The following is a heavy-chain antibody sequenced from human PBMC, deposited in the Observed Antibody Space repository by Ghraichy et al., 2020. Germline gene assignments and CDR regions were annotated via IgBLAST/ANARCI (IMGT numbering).Heavy chain of an antibody. D-gene: IGHD1-26*01. CDR2: ISGSGGSI. V-gene: IGHV3-23*01. J-gene: IGHJ2*01. CDR1: GITFSNFA. CDR3: AKGKGSGSYVNWSFNI. Sequence: GGSLRLSCAVSGITFSNFAMAWVRQAPGKGLEWVSTISGSGGSIWYADSGKGRFIISRDNSRSTFYLQMNSLRAEDTAVYYCAKGKGSGSYVNWSFNIWGRGTPVTVSP.